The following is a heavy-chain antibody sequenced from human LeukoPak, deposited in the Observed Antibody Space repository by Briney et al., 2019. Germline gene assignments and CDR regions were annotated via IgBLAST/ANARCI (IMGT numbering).Heavy chain of an antibody. V-gene: IGHV3-64D*09. Sequence: GESLRLSCSASGFTFSTYAMHWVRQAPGKGLEYVSAINDNRGSTYYADSVKGRFTISRDNSKNTLYLQMSSLRAEDTAVYYCVKRDGSGPWGQGTLVTVSS. CDR3: VKRDGSGP. J-gene: IGHJ5*02. CDR1: GFTFSTYA. CDR2: INDNRGST. D-gene: IGHD6-19*01.